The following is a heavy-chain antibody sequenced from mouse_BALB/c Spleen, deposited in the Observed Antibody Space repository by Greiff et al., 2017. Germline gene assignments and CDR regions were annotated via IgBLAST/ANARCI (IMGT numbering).Heavy chain of an antibody. CDR3: ATTMITTAWFAY. CDR2: ISSGGST. CDR1: GFTFSSYA. D-gene: IGHD2-4*01. V-gene: IGHV5-6-5*01. Sequence: EVHLVESGGGLVKPGGSLKLSCAASGFTFSSYAMSWVRQTPEKRLEWVASISSGGSTYYPDSVKGRFTISRDNARNILYLQMSSLRSEDTAMYYCATTMITTAWFAYWGQGTLVTVSA. J-gene: IGHJ3*01.